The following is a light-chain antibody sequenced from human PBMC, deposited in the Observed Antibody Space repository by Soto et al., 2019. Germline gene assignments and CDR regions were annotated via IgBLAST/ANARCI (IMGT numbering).Light chain of an antibody. V-gene: IGLV2-8*01. CDR3: ASYAGTRLFV. CDR1: SSDIGRYDY. Sequence: QSALTQPASVSGSPGQSITISCTGSSSDIGRYDYVSWYQQLPGKAPKLVIYEVTKRPSGVPDRFSGSKSGSTASLTVSGLQADDEADYYCASYAGTRLFVFGSGTQLTVL. J-gene: IGLJ7*01. CDR2: EVT.